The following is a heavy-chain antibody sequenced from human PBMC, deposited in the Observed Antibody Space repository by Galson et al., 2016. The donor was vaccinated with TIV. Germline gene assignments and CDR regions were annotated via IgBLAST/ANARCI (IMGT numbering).Heavy chain of an antibody. CDR2: IYSGGGT. V-gene: IGHV3-53*01. J-gene: IGHJ4*02. CDR3: ATRSVWAPR. D-gene: IGHD6-19*01. Sequence: SLRLSCAASGFTVSNNYMCWVRQAPGKGLEWVSLIYSGGGTAYADSVKGRFTISRDSSKNSLYLQMDSLRAEDTAVYYCATRSVWAPRWGQGTLVTVSS. CDR1: GFTVSNNY.